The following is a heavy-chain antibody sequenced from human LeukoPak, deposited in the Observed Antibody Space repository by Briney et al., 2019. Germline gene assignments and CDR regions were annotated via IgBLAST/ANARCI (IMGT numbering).Heavy chain of an antibody. CDR2: IRQDGSEK. CDR1: GFTFSSYW. CDR3: ATDRKVGTWDPRFDY. D-gene: IGHD4-23*01. V-gene: IGHV3-7*01. J-gene: IGHJ4*02. Sequence: PGGSLRLSCAASGFTFSSYWMQWLRQAPGKGLEWVAIIRQDGSEKNYVDSVKGRFTISRDNAKISLYLQMNSLRAEDTAVYYCATDRKVGTWDPRFDYWGQGTLVTVSS.